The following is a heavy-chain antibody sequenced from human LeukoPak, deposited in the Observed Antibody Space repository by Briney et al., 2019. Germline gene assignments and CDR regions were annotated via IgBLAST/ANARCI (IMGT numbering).Heavy chain of an antibody. Sequence: GGSLRLSCAASGFTFSSYAMSWVRQAPGKGLEWVSAISGSGGSTYYADSVKGRFTISRDNSKNTLYLQMNSLRTEDTAVYYCTKDSYYYYYMDVWGKGTTVTVSS. CDR3: TKDSYYYYYMDV. J-gene: IGHJ6*03. CDR1: GFTFSSYA. V-gene: IGHV3-23*01. CDR2: ISGSGGST.